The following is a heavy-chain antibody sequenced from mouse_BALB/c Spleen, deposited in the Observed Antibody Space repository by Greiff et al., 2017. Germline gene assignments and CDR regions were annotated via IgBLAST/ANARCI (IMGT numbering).Heavy chain of an antibody. CDR1: GFTFSSYG. Sequence: EVKLVESGGGLVQPGGSLKLSCAASGFTFSSYGMSWVRQTPDKRLELVATINSNGGSTYYPDSVKGRFTISRDNAKNTLYLQMSSLKSEDTAMYYCASEGNYYFDYWGQGTTLTVSS. V-gene: IGHV5-6-3*01. J-gene: IGHJ2*01. D-gene: IGHD2-1*01. CDR3: ASEGNYYFDY. CDR2: INSNGGST.